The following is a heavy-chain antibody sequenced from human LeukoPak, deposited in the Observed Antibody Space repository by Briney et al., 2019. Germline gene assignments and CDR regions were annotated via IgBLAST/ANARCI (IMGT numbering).Heavy chain of an antibody. Sequence: LGTLSLSCTISGGFISTIYYLWGWIRPPPEKLLGGSWSIFYSGSTYYNPSLKSRVTISVDTSKNQFSLNLSSVTAADTAVYYCARPATVTTSFWYFDLWGRGTLVTVSS. J-gene: IGHJ2*01. CDR2: IFYSGST. V-gene: IGHV4-39*01. CDR3: ARPATVTTSFWYFDL. CDR1: GGFISTIYYL. D-gene: IGHD4-17*01.